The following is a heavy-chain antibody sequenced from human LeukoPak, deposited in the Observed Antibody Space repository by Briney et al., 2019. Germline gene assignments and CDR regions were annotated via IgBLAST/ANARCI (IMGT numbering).Heavy chain of an antibody. D-gene: IGHD3-3*01. CDR1: GGSFSGYY. J-gene: IGHJ6*03. CDR2: IYSRRNT. CDR3: TRDDFGIKTDWEDYYYMDV. Sequence: PSETLSLTCAVYGGSFSGYYWTWIRQPAGKGLEWIGLIYSRRNTNYNPSLKSRVTMSVDTSKNQFSLNLRSVSAADTAVYYCTRDDFGIKTDWEDYYYMDVWGKGTTVTVSS. V-gene: IGHV4-59*10.